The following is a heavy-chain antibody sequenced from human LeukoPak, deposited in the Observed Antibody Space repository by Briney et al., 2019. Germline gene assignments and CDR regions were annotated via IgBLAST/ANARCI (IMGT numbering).Heavy chain of an antibody. V-gene: IGHV4-59*01. D-gene: IGHD3-16*02. CDR1: GGSISSYY. Sequence: SETLSLTCNVSGGSISSYYWSWIRQPPGERLEWIGYIYYSGSTNYNPSLKSRVTISVDTSKNQFSLKLSSVTAADTAVYYCARAPYYDYVWGSYRAFDIWGQGTMVTVSS. CDR3: ARAPYYDYVWGSYRAFDI. CDR2: IYYSGST. J-gene: IGHJ3*02.